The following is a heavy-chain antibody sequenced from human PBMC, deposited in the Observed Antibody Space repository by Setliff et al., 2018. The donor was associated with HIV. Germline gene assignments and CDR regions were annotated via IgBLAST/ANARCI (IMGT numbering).Heavy chain of an antibody. CDR3: ARKYTCGPLDY. Sequence: SVKVSCKASGYTFTSYGITWVRQAPGQGLEWMGWISTYNGNTHYAQKLQGRFTMTTDTSTSTAYMELRSLRSDDTAMYYCARKYTCGPLDYWGQGTLVTVSS. CDR2: ISTYNGNT. V-gene: IGHV1-18*01. D-gene: IGHD6-19*01. J-gene: IGHJ4*02. CDR1: GYTFTSYG.